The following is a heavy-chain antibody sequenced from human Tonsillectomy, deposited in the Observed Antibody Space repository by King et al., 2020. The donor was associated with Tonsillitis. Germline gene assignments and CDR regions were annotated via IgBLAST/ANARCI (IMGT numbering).Heavy chain of an antibody. CDR2: INPNSGGT. V-gene: IGHV1-2*02. Sequence: QLVQSGAEVKKPGASVKVSCKASGYTFTGYYMHWVRQAPGQGLEWMGWINPNSGGTNYAQKFQGRVTMTRDTSISTAYMELSRLRSDDTAVYYCAGDFFDEGDRGESWFDPWGQGTLVTVSS. D-gene: IGHD4-17*01. CDR1: GYTFTGYY. J-gene: IGHJ5*02. CDR3: AGDFFDEGDRGESWFDP.